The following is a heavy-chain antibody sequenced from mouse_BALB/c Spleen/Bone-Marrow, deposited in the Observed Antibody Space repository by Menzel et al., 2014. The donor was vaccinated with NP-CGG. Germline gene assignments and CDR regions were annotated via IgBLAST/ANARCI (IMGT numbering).Heavy chain of an antibody. D-gene: IGHD2-3*01. CDR1: GYSFTGYF. Sequence: DVQLPQSGSELVKPGASVKISFKSSGYSFTGYFMNWVMQSHGKSLEWIGRINPYNGDTFYNQKFKGKNTLAVDQSSSTAHMELLSLAAEDSAVYDCARGWLLRTIDYWGQGTSVTV. CDR2: INPYNGDT. V-gene: IGHV1-20*02. CDR3: ARGWLLRTIDY. J-gene: IGHJ4*01.